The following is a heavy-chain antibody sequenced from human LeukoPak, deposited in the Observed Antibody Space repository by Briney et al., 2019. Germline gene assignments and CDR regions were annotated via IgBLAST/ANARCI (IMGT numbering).Heavy chain of an antibody. CDR1: GFTFSSYW. Sequence: PGGSLRLSCAASGFTFSSYWMSWVRQAPGKGLEWVANIKQDGSEKYYVDSVKGRFTISRDNAKNSLYLQMNSLRAEDTAVYYCAREGRKDYGDLFDXWGQGTLVTVSS. D-gene: IGHD4-17*01. CDR3: AREGRKDYGDLFDX. CDR2: IKQDGSEK. J-gene: IGHJ4*02. V-gene: IGHV3-7*01.